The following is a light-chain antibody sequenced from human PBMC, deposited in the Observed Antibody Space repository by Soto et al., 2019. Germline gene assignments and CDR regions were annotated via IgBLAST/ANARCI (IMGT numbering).Light chain of an antibody. CDR2: ATS. Sequence: DIQMTQSPSSQSASVGDRVTITCRASQSINRDLNWYQQKPGKAPKLVIFATSRLHSGVPSTFSGSGSGTDFTLTISSLQPEDFATYYCRQSSSTPFTFGPGTKVDIK. V-gene: IGKV1-39*01. J-gene: IGKJ3*01. CDR3: RQSSSTPFT. CDR1: QSINRD.